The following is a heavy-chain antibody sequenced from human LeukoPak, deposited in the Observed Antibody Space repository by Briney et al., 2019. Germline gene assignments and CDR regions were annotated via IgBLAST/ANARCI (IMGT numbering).Heavy chain of an antibody. CDR3: ARAGSSGRSDFDY. Sequence: GGSLRLSCVASGFTFSDYYMSWIRQAPGKGLEWVSYISSSGSTIYYADSVKGRFTISRDNAKNSLYLQMNSLRAEDTAVYYCARAGSSGRSDFDYWGQGTLVTVFS. V-gene: IGHV3-11*01. CDR1: GFTFSDYY. J-gene: IGHJ4*02. D-gene: IGHD6-19*01. CDR2: ISSSGSTI.